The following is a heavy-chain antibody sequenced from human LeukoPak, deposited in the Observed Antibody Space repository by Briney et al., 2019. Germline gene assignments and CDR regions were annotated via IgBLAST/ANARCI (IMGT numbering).Heavy chain of an antibody. V-gene: IGHV3-7*03. CDR3: ARDVLAAGATGTFDI. Sequence: GGSLRLSCAASTFTFSNYWMSWVRQAPGKGLEWVANIKQDGSEKYYVDSVKGRFTISRDNAKTSLYLQMNSLRAEDTAVYYCARDVLAAGATGTFDIWGQGTMVTVSS. J-gene: IGHJ3*02. CDR2: IKQDGSEK. CDR1: TFTFSNYW. D-gene: IGHD1-14*01.